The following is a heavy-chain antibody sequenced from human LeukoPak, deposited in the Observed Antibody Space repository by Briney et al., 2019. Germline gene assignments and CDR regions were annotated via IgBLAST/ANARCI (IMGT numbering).Heavy chain of an antibody. J-gene: IGHJ5*02. CDR3: ARDPVVRGVIIYPNWFDP. D-gene: IGHD3-10*01. Sequence: ASVKVSCKASGYKFTDYGITWVRQAPGQGLEWMGWISTYDAKTNYAPKLQGRVTMTTDTSTSTAYMELRSLRSDDTAVYYCARDPVVRGVIIYPNWFDPWGQGTLVTVSS. CDR2: ISTYDAKT. V-gene: IGHV1-18*01. CDR1: GYKFTDYG.